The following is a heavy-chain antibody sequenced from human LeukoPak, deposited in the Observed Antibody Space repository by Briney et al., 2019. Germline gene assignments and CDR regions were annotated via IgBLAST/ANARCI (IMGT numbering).Heavy chain of an antibody. CDR2: ISYDGSNK. CDR1: GFTFSNYG. Sequence: GGSLRLSCAASGFTFSNYGMHWVRQAPGKGLEWVAVISYDGSNKYYADSVKGRFTISRDNSNKTLYLQINSLRAEDTAVYYCAKDHDFRVRGVIPRFSLYGMDVWGQGTTVTVSS. D-gene: IGHD3-10*01. V-gene: IGHV3-30*18. CDR3: AKDHDFRVRGVIPRFSLYGMDV. J-gene: IGHJ6*02.